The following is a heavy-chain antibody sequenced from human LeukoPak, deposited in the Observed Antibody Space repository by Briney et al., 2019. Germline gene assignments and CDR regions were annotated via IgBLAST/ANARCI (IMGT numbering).Heavy chain of an antibody. V-gene: IGHV3-74*01. CDR1: GFTFSNHC. D-gene: IGHD6-19*01. J-gene: IGHJ4*02. Sequence: GGSLRLSCAASGFTFSNHCMHWVRQAPGKGLVWVSRISGDGSSTSYADSVKGRFTISRDNAKNTLYLQMNSLRAEDTAVYYCARRVRSTGWYIFDFWGQGTLVTVSS. CDR2: ISGDGSST. CDR3: ARRVRSTGWYIFDF.